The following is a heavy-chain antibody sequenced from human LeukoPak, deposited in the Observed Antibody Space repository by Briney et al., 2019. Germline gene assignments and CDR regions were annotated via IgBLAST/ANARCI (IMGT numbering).Heavy chain of an antibody. CDR1: GGSISSSNW. D-gene: IGHD6-13*01. CDR3: ARAPRHSIAAAESSIDY. J-gene: IGHJ4*02. Sequence: PSETLSLTCAVSGGSISSSNWWSWVRQPPGKGLEWVGESYHSGSTNYNPSLKSRVTISVDKSKNQFSLKLSSVTAADTAVYYCARAPRHSIAAAESSIDYWGQGTLVTVSS. CDR2: SYHSGST. V-gene: IGHV4-4*02.